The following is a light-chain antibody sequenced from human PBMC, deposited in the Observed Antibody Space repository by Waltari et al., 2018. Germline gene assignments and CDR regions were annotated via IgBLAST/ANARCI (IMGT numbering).Light chain of an antibody. CDR1: RSDVGAYNH. V-gene: IGLV2-11*01. CDR2: DVS. Sequence: QSALTQPRSVSGSPGQSVTISCTGTRSDVGAYNHVSWYQQHPGKAPKLMIYDVSKRPSGVPDRFSGSKSGNTASLTISGLQAEDEADYYCCSYAGSTRVFGGGTKLTVL. J-gene: IGLJ3*02. CDR3: CSYAGSTRV.